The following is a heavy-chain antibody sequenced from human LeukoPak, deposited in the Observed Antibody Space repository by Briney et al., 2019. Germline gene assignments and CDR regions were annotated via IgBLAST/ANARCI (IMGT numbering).Heavy chain of an antibody. V-gene: IGHV1-58*02. Sequence: GASVKVSCKASGFTFTSSAMQWVRQARGQRLEWIGWIVVGSGNTNYAQKFQERVTITRDMSTSTAYMELSSLRSEDTAVYYCARGGGYYGSGSSDYWGQGTLVTVSS. CDR2: IVVGSGNT. CDR3: ARGGGYYGSGSSDY. CDR1: GFTFTSSA. D-gene: IGHD3-10*01. J-gene: IGHJ4*02.